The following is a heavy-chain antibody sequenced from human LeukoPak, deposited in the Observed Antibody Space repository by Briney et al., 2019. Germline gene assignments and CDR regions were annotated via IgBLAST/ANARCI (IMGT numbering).Heavy chain of an antibody. CDR1: GYTFTGYY. D-gene: IGHD3-10*01. J-gene: IGHJ5*02. CDR3: XRDILWSANWFDP. Sequence: ASVKVSCTASGYTFTGYYMHWVRQAPGQGLEWMGWINPNSGGTNYAQKFQGRVTMTRDTSISTAYMELSRLRSDDTAVYYCXRDILWSANWFDPWGQGTLVTVSS. CDR2: INPNSGGT. V-gene: IGHV1-2*02.